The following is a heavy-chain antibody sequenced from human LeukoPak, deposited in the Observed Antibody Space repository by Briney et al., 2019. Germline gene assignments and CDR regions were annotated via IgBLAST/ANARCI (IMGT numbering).Heavy chain of an antibody. CDR3: ARVAHPDIVVVVAAFNWFDP. CDR2: INHSGST. V-gene: IGHV4-34*01. D-gene: IGHD2-15*01. J-gene: IGHJ5*02. Sequence: PSETLSLTCAVYGGSFSGYYWSWIRQPPGKGLEWIGEINHSGSTNYNPSLKSRVTISVDTSKNQFSLKLSSVTAADTAVYYCARVAHPDIVVVVAAFNWFDPWGQGTLVTVSS. CDR1: GGSFSGYY.